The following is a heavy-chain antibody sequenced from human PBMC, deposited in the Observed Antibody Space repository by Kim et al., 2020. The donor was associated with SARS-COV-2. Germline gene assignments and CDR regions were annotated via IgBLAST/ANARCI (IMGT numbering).Heavy chain of an antibody. CDR2: IYHSGST. Sequence: SETLSLTCAVSGGSISSSNWWSWVRQPPGKGLEWIGVIYHSGSTNYNPSLKSRVTISVDKSKNQFSLKLSSVTAADTAVYYCARDRITESSSWYTHYYYYGMDVWGQGTTVTVSS. V-gene: IGHV4-4*02. CDR3: ARDRITESSSWYTHYYYYGMDV. J-gene: IGHJ6*02. D-gene: IGHD6-13*01. CDR1: GGSISSSNW.